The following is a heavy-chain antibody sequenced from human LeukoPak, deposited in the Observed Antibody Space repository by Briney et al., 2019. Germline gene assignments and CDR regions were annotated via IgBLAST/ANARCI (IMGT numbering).Heavy chain of an antibody. J-gene: IGHJ3*02. CDR3: ARDCPELPCSGAFDI. CDR1: GGTFSSYA. CDR2: IIPIFGAA. V-gene: IGHV1-69*13. Sequence: SVKVSCKSSGGTFSSYAISWVRQAPGQGLEWMGGIIPIFGAANYAQKFQGRVTITADESTSTAYMELSSLRSEDTAVYYCARDCPELPCSGAFDIWGQGTMVTVYS. D-gene: IGHD1-26*01.